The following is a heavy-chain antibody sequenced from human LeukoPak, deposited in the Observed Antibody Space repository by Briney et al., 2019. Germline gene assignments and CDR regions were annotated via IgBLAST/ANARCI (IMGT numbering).Heavy chain of an antibody. D-gene: IGHD1-26*01. J-gene: IGHJ3*02. Sequence: SVKVSCKASGGTFSSYAISWVRQAPGQGLEWMGGIIPIFGTANYAQKFQGRVTITADESTSTAYMELSSLRSEDTAVYYCARDVTNSGSRRPASFYAFDIWGQGTMVTVCS. CDR1: GGTFSSYA. V-gene: IGHV1-69*13. CDR3: ARDVTNSGSRRPASFYAFDI. CDR2: IIPIFGTA.